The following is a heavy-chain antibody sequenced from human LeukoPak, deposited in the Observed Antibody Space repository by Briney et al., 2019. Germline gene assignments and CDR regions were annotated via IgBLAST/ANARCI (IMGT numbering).Heavy chain of an antibody. CDR2: ISGSGAAT. CDR1: GFTFSNYA. V-gene: IGHV3-23*01. D-gene: IGHD3-16*02. Sequence: GGSLRLSCAASGFTFSNYAMSWVRQAPGKGLEWVLTISGSGAATYYADSVKGRFTASRDNSNLYLQVNSMRAEDTAVYYCGKEGGLFDSGGYFDYWGQGTLVTVSS. CDR3: GKEGGLFDSGGYFDY. J-gene: IGHJ4*02.